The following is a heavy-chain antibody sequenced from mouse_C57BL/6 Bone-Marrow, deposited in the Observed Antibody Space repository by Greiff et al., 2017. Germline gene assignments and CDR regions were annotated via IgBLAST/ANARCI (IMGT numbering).Heavy chain of an antibody. CDR3: ARGGIYYGSSYAMDY. CDR2: IYWDDDK. D-gene: IGHD1-1*01. Sequence: QVTLKESGPGILQSSQTLSLTCSFSGFSLSTSGMGVSWIRQPSGKGLEWLAHIYWDDDKRYNPSLKSRLTISKDTSSNLVLLKITSVDNAGTATYYCARGGIYYGSSYAMDYWGQGTSVTVSS. J-gene: IGHJ4*01. CDR1: GFSLSTSGMG. V-gene: IGHV8-12*01.